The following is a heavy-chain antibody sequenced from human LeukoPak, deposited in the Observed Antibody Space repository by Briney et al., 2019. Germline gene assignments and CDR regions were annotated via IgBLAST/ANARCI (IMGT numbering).Heavy chain of an antibody. D-gene: IGHD4-23*01. CDR2: INPNSGGT. CDR3: ARGEGYGGIYGMDV. J-gene: IGHJ6*02. Sequence: ASVKVSCKASGYTFTSYGISWVRQAPGQGLEWMGWINPNSGGTNFAQKFQGWATMTRDTSISTAYMELSRLRSDDTAVYYCARGEGYGGIYGMDVWGQGTTVTVSS. V-gene: IGHV1-2*04. CDR1: GYTFTSYG.